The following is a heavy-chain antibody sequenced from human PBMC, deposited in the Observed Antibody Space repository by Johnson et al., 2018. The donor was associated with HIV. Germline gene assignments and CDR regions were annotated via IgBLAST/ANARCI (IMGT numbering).Heavy chain of an antibody. CDR3: AKEPVVVIHAGGAFDI. D-gene: IGHD3-22*01. V-gene: IGHV3-66*02. Sequence: VQLVESGGGLVQPGGSLRLSCAASGIIVTGNFMSWVRQAPGKGLEWVSVINACGDTYYADSVKGRFTISRDRSKNTVFLQMNSLRAEDTAVYYCAKEPVVVIHAGGAFDIWGQGTMVTVSS. J-gene: IGHJ3*02. CDR2: INACGDT. CDR1: GIIVTGNF.